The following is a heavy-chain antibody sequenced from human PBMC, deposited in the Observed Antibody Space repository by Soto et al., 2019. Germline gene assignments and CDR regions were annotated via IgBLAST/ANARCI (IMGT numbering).Heavy chain of an antibody. Sequence: SETLSLTCTVSGGSVSSGDYYWSWIRQPPGKGLEWIGYIYYSGSTNYNPSLKSRVTISLDTSKTQFSLKLTSVTAADTAVYYCARIPVDTYMINWFDPWGQGTLSTVSA. CDR3: ARIPVDTYMINWFDP. D-gene: IGHD5-18*01. CDR2: IYYSGST. CDR1: GGSVSSGDYY. V-gene: IGHV4-61*08. J-gene: IGHJ5*02.